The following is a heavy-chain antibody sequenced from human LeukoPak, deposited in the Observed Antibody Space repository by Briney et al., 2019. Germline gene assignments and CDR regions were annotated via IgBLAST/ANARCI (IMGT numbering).Heavy chain of an antibody. J-gene: IGHJ6*02. CDR2: ISSSSGYI. CDR3: ARDPGNYYGMDV. CDR1: GFIFSSYS. V-gene: IGHV3-21*01. D-gene: IGHD2/OR15-2a*01. Sequence: GGSLRLSCAAPGFIFSSYSMNWVRQAPGKGLDWGSFISSSSGYIYYADSVKGRFTISRDNAKNSLHLQMNSLRAEDTAVYYCARDPGNYYGMDVWGQGTTVTVSS.